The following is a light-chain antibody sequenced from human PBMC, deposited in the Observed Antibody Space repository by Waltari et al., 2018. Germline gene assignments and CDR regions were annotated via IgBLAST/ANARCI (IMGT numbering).Light chain of an antibody. CDR3: QKYESLPAT. CDR1: QSVGKY. CDR2: ETY. Sequence: EIVLTQSPGTLSLSQGERATLSCRASQSVGKYLAWYQQKPGQAPRLLIYETYRRATGTPDRFSGSGSGTDFSLTISRLEPEDFAVYYCQKYESLPATFGQGTTVEIK. V-gene: IGKV3-20*01. J-gene: IGKJ1*01.